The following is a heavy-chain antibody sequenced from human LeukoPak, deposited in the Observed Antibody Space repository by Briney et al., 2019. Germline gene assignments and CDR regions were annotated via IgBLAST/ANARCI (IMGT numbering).Heavy chain of an antibody. CDR2: IYYGGST. CDR1: GGSISSSSYY. Sequence: PSETLSLTCTVSGGSISSSSYYWGWIRQPPGKGLEWIGSIYYGGSTYYNPSLKSRVTISVDTSKNQFSLKLSSVTAADTAVYYCASLLGLTGYWYFDLWGRGTLVTVSS. CDR3: ASLLGLTGYWYFDL. D-gene: IGHD4/OR15-4a*01. V-gene: IGHV4-39*01. J-gene: IGHJ2*01.